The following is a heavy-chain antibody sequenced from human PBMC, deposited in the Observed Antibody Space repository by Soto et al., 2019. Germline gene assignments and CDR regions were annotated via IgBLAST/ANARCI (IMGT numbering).Heavy chain of an antibody. Sequence: QITLKESGPPLVKPTQTLTLTCTFSGFSLSTSGVGVGWIRQPPGKALEWLALIYWDDDKRYSPSLKSRLTITKDTSKNQVVLTMTNMDPVDTATYYCAHGPTYGDEGTLDYWGQGTLVTVSS. J-gene: IGHJ4*02. V-gene: IGHV2-5*02. D-gene: IGHD4-17*01. CDR1: GFSLSTSGVG. CDR2: IYWDDDK. CDR3: AHGPTYGDEGTLDY.